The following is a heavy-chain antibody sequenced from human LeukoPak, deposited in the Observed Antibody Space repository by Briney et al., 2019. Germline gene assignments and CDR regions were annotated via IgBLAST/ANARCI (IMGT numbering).Heavy chain of an antibody. CDR3: ARQAGPYCTSTSCYLDY. J-gene: IGHJ4*02. CDR1: GDSISSYY. V-gene: IGHV4-59*08. CDR2: IYYNGST. Sequence: SETLSLTCTVSGDSISSYYWSWIRQPPGKGLEWIGYIYYNGSTNYNPSLKSRVTISVDTSKNQFSQKLSSVTAADTAVYYCARQAGPYCTSTSCYLDYWGQGTPVTVSS. D-gene: IGHD2-2*01.